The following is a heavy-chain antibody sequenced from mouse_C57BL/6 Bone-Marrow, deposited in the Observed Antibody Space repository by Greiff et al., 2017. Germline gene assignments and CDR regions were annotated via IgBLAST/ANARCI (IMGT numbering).Heavy chain of an antibody. J-gene: IGHJ4*01. CDR3: ARYYYGSSPYYARDY. CDR2: INPNYGTT. CDR1: GYSFTDYN. D-gene: IGHD1-1*01. V-gene: IGHV1-39*01. Sequence: VQLQQSGPELVKPGASVKISCKASGYSFTDYNMNWVKQSNGKSLEWIGVINPNYGTTSYNQKFKGKATLTVDQASSTSYMQLNSLTSEDSAVYYCARYYYGSSPYYARDYWGQGTSVTGSS.